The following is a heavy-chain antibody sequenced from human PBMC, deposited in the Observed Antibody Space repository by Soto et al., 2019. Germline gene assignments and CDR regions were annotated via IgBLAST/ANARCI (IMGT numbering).Heavy chain of an antibody. J-gene: IGHJ4*02. CDR2: NSASSTTV. V-gene: IGHV3-48*02. CDR1: GFTFSSFN. Sequence: EVQLVESGGGLVQPGESLRLSCAASGFTFSSFNMHWVRQAPGKGLEWVSYNSASSTTVYYADSVKGRFTISRDNAKNSLYLQMNSLRDEDTAVYYSARIYRRDSNKYADYWGQGTLVTVSS. D-gene: IGHD3-16*02. CDR3: ARIYRRDSNKYADY.